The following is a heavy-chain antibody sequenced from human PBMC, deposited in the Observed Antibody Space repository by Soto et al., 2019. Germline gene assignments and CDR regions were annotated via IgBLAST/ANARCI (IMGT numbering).Heavy chain of an antibody. CDR2: IYPGDSDT. CDR1: GYRFNNYW. CDR3: ARVSTFVKSYYYYGMDV. Sequence: PGESLKISCKGSGYRFNNYWIGWVRQMPGKGLEWMGIIYPGDSDTRYGPSFQGQVTISADKSISTAYLKWSSLKASDTAMYFCARVSTFVKSYYYYGMDVWGQGTTVTVSS. D-gene: IGHD2-21*01. V-gene: IGHV5-51*01. J-gene: IGHJ6*02.